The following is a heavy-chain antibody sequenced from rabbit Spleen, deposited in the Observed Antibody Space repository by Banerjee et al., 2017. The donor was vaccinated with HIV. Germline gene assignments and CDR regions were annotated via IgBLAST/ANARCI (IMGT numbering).Heavy chain of an antibody. V-gene: IGHV1S45*01. Sequence: QEHLKESGGGLVQPGGSLKLSCTASGFTLSSYYMNWVRQAPGKGLEWIACIATGSSGFTYYANWAKGRFTCSKASSTTVTLQMTSLTAADTATYFCARDTGTSFSTYGMDLWGQGTLVTVS. CDR2: IATGSSGFT. J-gene: IGHJ6*01. D-gene: IGHD8-1*01. CDR3: ARDTGTSFSTYGMDL. CDR1: GFTLSSYYM.